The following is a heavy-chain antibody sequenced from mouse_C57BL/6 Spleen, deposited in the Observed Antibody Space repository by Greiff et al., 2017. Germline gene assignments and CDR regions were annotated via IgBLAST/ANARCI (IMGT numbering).Heavy chain of an antibody. CDR2: INPGSGGT. CDR3: ARDYYGIRSYYFDY. J-gene: IGHJ2*01. V-gene: IGHV1-54*01. D-gene: IGHD1-1*01. CDR1: GYAFTNYL. Sequence: VQLQQSGAELVRPGTSVKVSCTASGYAFTNYLIAWVKQRPGQGLEWIGVINPGSGGTNYNEKFKGKATHTADKSTSTAYMQLSSLTSEDSAVYLCARDYYGIRSYYFDYWGQGTTLTVSA.